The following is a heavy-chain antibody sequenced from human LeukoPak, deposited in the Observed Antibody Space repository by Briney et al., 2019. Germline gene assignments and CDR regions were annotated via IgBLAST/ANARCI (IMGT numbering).Heavy chain of an antibody. CDR3: ARDRGFSYGIDF. D-gene: IGHD5-18*01. J-gene: IGHJ4*02. Sequence: PGESLRLSCAASGFTFSDYWMSWVRQAPGKWLEWVANIQQDGSEKYYVDSVKGRFTISRDNAKKSLFLQVSSLRGEDTAVYYCARDRGFSYGIDFWGQGTLVTVSS. CDR1: GFTFSDYW. CDR2: IQQDGSEK. V-gene: IGHV3-7*04.